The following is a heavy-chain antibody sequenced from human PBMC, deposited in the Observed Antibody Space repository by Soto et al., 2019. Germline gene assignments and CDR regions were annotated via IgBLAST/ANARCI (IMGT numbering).Heavy chain of an antibody. CDR2: IYYSGST. V-gene: IGHV4-31*03. D-gene: IGHD3-3*01. Sequence: KPSETLSLTCTVSGGSISSGGYYWSWIRQHPGKGLEWIGYIYYSGSTYYNPSLKSRVTISVDTSKNQFSLKLSSVTAADTAVYYCARGNFGVVPMSYYYYYGMDVWGQGTTVTVSS. CDR3: ARGNFGVVPMSYYYYYGMDV. CDR1: GGSISSGGYY. J-gene: IGHJ6*02.